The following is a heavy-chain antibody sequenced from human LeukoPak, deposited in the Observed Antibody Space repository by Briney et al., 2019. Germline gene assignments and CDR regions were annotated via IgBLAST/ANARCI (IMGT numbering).Heavy chain of an antibody. CDR1: GFTFSSYS. Sequence: GESLRLSCAASGFTFSSYSMNWVRQAPGKGLEWVSSISSSSSYIYYADSVKGRFTISRDNAKNSLYLQMNSLRAEDTAVYYCARRIAVAGTLWHFDYWGQGTLVTVS. J-gene: IGHJ4*02. CDR3: ARRIAVAGTLWHFDY. D-gene: IGHD6-19*01. CDR2: ISSSSSYI. V-gene: IGHV3-21*01.